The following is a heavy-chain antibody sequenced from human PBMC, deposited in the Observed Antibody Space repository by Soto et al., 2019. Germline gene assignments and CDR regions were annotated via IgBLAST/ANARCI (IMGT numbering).Heavy chain of an antibody. D-gene: IGHD2-15*01. Sequence: QLQLQESGPGLVKPSETLSLTCTVSGGSISSSSYYWGWIRQPPGKGLEWIGSIYYSGSTYYNPSLQSRVTISVDTSKNQFALKLSSVSAADTAMYYWARHTPAISISDHWGQGTLVTVSS. CDR3: ARHTPAISISDH. CDR1: GGSISSSSYY. J-gene: IGHJ4*02. V-gene: IGHV4-39*01. CDR2: IYYSGST.